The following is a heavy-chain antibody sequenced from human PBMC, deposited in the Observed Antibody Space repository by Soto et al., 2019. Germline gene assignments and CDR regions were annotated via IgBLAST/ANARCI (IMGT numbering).Heavy chain of an antibody. CDR2: ISGPGIST. CDR1: GFTFSSYA. Sequence: EVQLLESGGGLVQPGGSLRLSCAASGFTFSSYAMSWVRQAPGKGLEWVSGISGPGISTYYGDSVKGRFTVSRDNSKNTVYLQMSSLRVEDTAIYYCANPLFFWSGYEGWFDPWGQGTLVIVSS. D-gene: IGHD3-3*01. V-gene: IGHV3-23*01. J-gene: IGHJ5*02. CDR3: ANPLFFWSGYEGWFDP.